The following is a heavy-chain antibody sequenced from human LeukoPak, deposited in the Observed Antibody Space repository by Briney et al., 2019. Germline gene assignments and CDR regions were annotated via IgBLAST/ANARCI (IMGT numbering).Heavy chain of an antibody. CDR1: GFTFSSYA. V-gene: IGHV3-74*01. J-gene: IGHJ4*02. CDR3: ARVGSSGYYPDY. CDR2: INSDGSST. Sequence: GSLRLSCAASGFTFSSYAMSWVRQAPGKGLEWVSRINSDGSSTSYADSVKGRFTISRDNAKNTLYLQMNSLRAEDTAVYYCARVGSSGYYPDYWGQGTLVTVSS. D-gene: IGHD3-22*01.